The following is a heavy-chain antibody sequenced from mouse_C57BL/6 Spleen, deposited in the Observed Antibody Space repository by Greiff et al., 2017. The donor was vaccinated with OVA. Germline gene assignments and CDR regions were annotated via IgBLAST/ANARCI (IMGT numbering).Heavy chain of an antibody. CDR1: GYAFSSSW. D-gene: IGHD1-1*01. CDR2: IYPGDGDT. V-gene: IGHV1-82*01. CDR3: ARHYYGSSFYFDY. Sequence: VQLQQSGPELVKPGASVKISCKASGYAFSSSWMNWVKQRPGKGLEWIGRIYPGDGDTNYNGKFKGKATLTAYKSSSTAYMPLSSLTSEDSAVYFCARHYYGSSFYFDYWGQGTTLTVSS. J-gene: IGHJ2*01.